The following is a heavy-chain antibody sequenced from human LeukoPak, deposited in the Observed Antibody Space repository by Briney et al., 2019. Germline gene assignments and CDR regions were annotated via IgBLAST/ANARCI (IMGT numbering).Heavy chain of an antibody. Sequence: GGSLRLSCAASGFTVSSNYMSWVRQAPGKGLEWVSVIYSGGSTYYADSVKGRFTISRDNSKNTLYLQMNSLRAEDTAVYYCAKEQTPYYYDSSGYYSPPRNWGQGTLVTVSS. D-gene: IGHD3-22*01. CDR3: AKEQTPYYYDSSGYYSPPRN. V-gene: IGHV3-66*01. CDR2: IYSGGST. CDR1: GFTVSSNY. J-gene: IGHJ4*02.